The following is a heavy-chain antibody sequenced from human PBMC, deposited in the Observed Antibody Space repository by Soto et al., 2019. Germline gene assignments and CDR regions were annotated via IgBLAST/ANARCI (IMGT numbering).Heavy chain of an antibody. CDR1: GFTFSNAW. Sequence: EVQLVESGGGLVQPGGSLRLSCAASGFTFSNAWMNWARQAPGKGLEWVGRIKSNANGGTTDYAAPVKGRFTISRDDSKYTMYLQMNSLITEDTAVYYCSTNWATSRDWGQGTLVTVSS. CDR2: IKSNANGGTT. D-gene: IGHD3-10*01. V-gene: IGHV3-15*01. CDR3: STNWATSRD. J-gene: IGHJ4*02.